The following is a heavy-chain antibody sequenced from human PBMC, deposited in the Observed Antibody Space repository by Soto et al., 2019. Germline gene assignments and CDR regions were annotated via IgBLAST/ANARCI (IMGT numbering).Heavy chain of an antibody. D-gene: IGHD5-12*01. Sequence: GGSLRLSCAASGFTFSSYDMHWVRQATGKGLEWVSAIGTAGDTYYPGSVKGRFTISRENAKNSLYLQMSSLRAEDTAVYYCARGGSRDGYNYGFDYWGQGTLVTVSS. V-gene: IGHV3-13*01. J-gene: IGHJ4*02. CDR1: GFTFSSYD. CDR2: IGTAGDT. CDR3: ARGGSRDGYNYGFDY.